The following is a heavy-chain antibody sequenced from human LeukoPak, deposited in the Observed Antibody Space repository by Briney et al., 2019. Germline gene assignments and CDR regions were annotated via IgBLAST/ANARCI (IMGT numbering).Heavy chain of an antibody. D-gene: IGHD4-17*01. CDR3: ARASTTTVTTWDRY. CDR2: IIPVLGIA. Sequence: SVKVSCKASGGTFSSYAISWVRQAPGQGLEWMGRIIPVLGIANYAQKFQGRVTITADKSTSTAYMELSSLRSEDTAVYYCARASTTTVTTWDRYWGQGTLVTVSS. CDR1: GGTFSSYA. J-gene: IGHJ4*02. V-gene: IGHV1-69*04.